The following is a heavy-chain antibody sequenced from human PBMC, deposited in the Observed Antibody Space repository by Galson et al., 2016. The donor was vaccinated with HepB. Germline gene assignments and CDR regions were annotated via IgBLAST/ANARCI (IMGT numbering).Heavy chain of an antibody. CDR3: ARSFNPMGRGLNWFDP. CDR1: GGSFSGYY. V-gene: IGHV4-34*01. D-gene: IGHD5-12*01. CDR2: INHRGDT. J-gene: IGHJ5*02. Sequence: SETLSLTCAVYGGSFSGYYWNWIRQPPGKGLQWIGEINHRGDTNYSPSLKSRATIAVDTSKNQFSLKVRSVTAAATAVYYCARSFNPMGRGLNWFDPWGQGTLVTVSS.